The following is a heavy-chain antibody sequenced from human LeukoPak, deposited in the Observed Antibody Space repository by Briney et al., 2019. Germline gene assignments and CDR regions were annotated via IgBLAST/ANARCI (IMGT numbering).Heavy chain of an antibody. D-gene: IGHD2-2*01. V-gene: IGHV1-2*02. CDR1: GYTFTGYY. CDR2: INPNSGGT. Sequence: ASVKVSCKASGYTFTGYYMHWVRQAPGQGLEWMGWINPNSGGTNYAQEFQGRVTMTRDTSISTAYMELSRLRSDDTAVYYCAREYQSSVDYYCYMDVWGKGTTVTVSS. CDR3: AREYQSSVDYYCYMDV. J-gene: IGHJ6*03.